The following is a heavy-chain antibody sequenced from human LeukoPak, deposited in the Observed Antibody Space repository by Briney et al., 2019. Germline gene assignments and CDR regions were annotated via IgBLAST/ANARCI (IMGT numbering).Heavy chain of an antibody. J-gene: IGHJ4*02. CDR3: ARGGILDY. CDR1: GFTFSNYE. D-gene: IGHD3-9*01. V-gene: IGHV3-48*03. Sequence: GGSLRLSCAASGFTFSNYEMNWVRQAPGKGLEWVSYTSSSGNMIYYADSVKGRFTISRDNAKNSLYLQMNSLRAEDMAVYYCARGGILDYWGQGTLVTVSS. CDR2: TSSSGNMI.